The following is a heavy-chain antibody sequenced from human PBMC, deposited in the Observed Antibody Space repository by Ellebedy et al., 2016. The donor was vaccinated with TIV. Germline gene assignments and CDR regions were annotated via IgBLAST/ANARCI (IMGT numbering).Heavy chain of an antibody. V-gene: IGHV4-39*01. CDR1: GGSVSSTRYY. Sequence: MPSETLSLTCSVSGGSVSSTRYYCAWLRQPPGQGLEYIGSVYYSGSPYYNPSFMSRVTLSADTSKNQFSLNLRTVTAADTAVYYCARTDPWQPIDDWGQGILVSVSS. D-gene: IGHD2-21*02. CDR2: VYYSGSP. J-gene: IGHJ4*02. CDR3: ARTDPWQPIDD.